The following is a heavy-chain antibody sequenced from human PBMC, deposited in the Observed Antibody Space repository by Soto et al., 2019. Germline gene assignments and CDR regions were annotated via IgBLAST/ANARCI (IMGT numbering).Heavy chain of an antibody. J-gene: IGHJ6*02. CDR3: ARGYGNGNYHNALDV. CDR2: INPSGGYT. Sequence: ASVKVSCKASGYSFTSHHLHWVRQAPGQGLEWMGLINPSGGYTNYAQKFQGRVSMTRDASTSTIYMELSSLRSEDTAVYYCARGYGNGNYHNALDVWGQGTTVPVSS. D-gene: IGHD1-20*01. CDR1: GYSFTSHH. V-gene: IGHV1-46*01.